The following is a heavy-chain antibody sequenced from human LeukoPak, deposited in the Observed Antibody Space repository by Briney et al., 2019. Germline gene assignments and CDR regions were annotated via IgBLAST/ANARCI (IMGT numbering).Heavy chain of an antibody. D-gene: IGHD3-10*01. Sequence: PGGSLRLSCAASGFTFSNAWLNWVRQAPGKGLEWVGHIKSKTDGGTTDYAAPVKGRFTISRDDSKNTLFLQMNSLKTEDTAVYYCTLPWGSGSYYDYWGQGTLVTVSS. CDR2: IKSKTDGGTT. CDR3: TLPWGSGSYYDY. V-gene: IGHV3-15*01. CDR1: GFTFSNAW. J-gene: IGHJ4*02.